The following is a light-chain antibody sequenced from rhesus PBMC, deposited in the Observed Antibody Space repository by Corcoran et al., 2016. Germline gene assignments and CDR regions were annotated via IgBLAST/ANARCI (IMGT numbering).Light chain of an antibody. Sequence: DIVMTQTPLSLPVTPGEPASISCRSSQSLLDSDGYTCLDWYLQKPGQSPHLLIYEVANRFSGVPDRFSGSGSGTDFTLKISRVEAEDVGVYYCMQSIEFPFTFGPGTKLDIK. CDR2: EVA. V-gene: IGKV2-90*01. J-gene: IGKJ3*01. CDR3: MQSIEFPFT. CDR1: QSLLDSDGYTC.